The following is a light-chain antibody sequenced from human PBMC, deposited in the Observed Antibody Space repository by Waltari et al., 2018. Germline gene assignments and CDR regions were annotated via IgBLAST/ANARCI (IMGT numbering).Light chain of an antibody. V-gene: IGLV1-40*01. CDR3: QSYDSSLRGWV. J-gene: IGLJ3*02. CDR2: GNN. Sequence: QSVLTQPPSVSGAPGQRVTISCTRGSSSIGPGPDGHWYQHLPGTAPKLLIYGNNNRPSGVPDRFSGSKSGTSASLAITGLQSEDEADYYCQSYDSSLRGWVFGGGTKLTVL. CDR1: SSSIGPGPD.